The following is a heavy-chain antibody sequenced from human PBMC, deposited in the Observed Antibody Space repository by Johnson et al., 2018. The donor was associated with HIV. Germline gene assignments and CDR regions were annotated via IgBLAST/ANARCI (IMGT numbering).Heavy chain of an antibody. J-gene: IGHJ3*02. CDR3: AKGKHDSDSSGYWSNDAFDM. CDR2: IWYDGSNK. CDR1: GFTFSRYY. V-gene: IGHV3-33*03. D-gene: IGHD3-22*01. Sequence: QMQLVESGGGLVQPGGSLRLSCAASGFTFSRYYMRWVRQAPGKGLEWVSVIWYDGSNKYYVDSVKGRFTISRDNAKNSLYLQMNSLRAEDTAVYYCAKGKHDSDSSGYWSNDAFDMWGQGTMVTVSS.